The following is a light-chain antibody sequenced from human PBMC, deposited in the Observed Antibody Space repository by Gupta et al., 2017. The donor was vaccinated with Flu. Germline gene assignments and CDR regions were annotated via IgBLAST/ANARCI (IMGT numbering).Light chain of an antibody. CDR1: SSNIGKNN. J-gene: IGLJ2*01. CDR2: ADI. Sequence: QSAWTQPPSVSAAPGQKVTISCSGSSSNIGKNNVAWYQHSPGTAPHLLIYADIKRPSGIPDRFSGSKSGTSATLVITGLQTGDEADYYCGTWDSSLGAVVFGGGTKLAVL. CDR3: GTWDSSLGAVV. V-gene: IGLV1-51*01.